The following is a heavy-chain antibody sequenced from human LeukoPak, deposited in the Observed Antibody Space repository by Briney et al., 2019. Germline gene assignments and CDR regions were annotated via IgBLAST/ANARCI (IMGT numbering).Heavy chain of an antibody. CDR3: ARDKAVGWFDP. V-gene: IGHV4-34*01. D-gene: IGHD6-13*01. J-gene: IGHJ5*02. CDR1: GGSFSGYY. Sequence: SETLSLTCAVYGGSFSGYYWSWIRQPPGKGLEWIGEINHSGSTNYNPSLKSRVTISVDTSKNQFSLQLNSVTPEDTAVYYCARDKAVGWFDPWGQGTLVTVSS. CDR2: INHSGST.